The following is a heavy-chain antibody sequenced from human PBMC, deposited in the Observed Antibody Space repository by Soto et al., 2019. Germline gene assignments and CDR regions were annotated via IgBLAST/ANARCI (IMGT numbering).Heavy chain of an antibody. CDR2: IPGSSSTT. V-gene: IGHV3-23*01. D-gene: IGHD7-27*01. Sequence: GRSLRLSCAASGFTFSSYAMSWVRQAPGKGLEWVSSIPGSSSTTYYADSVKGRFTISRDNSKNMLYLQMNSLRAEDTAVYYCAKDVPPFAGAANYFDYWGQGTPVTVSS. CDR3: AKDVPPFAGAANYFDY. J-gene: IGHJ4*02. CDR1: GFTFSSYA.